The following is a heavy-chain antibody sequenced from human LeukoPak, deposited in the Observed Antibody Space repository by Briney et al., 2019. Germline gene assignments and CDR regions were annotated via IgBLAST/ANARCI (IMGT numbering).Heavy chain of an antibody. Sequence: PGGSLRLSCAPSGVTFSSYSMNWGRQAPGRGRGCVSGIRWNSGSIGYADAVKGRFTISRDNSKNTLYLQMNSLRAEDTAVYYCARDVDRRGSGSYGVLVDWGQGTLVTVSS. J-gene: IGHJ4*02. CDR2: IRWNSGSI. CDR1: GVTFSSYS. V-gene: IGHV3-48*01. CDR3: ARDVDRRGSGSYGVLVD. D-gene: IGHD1-26*01.